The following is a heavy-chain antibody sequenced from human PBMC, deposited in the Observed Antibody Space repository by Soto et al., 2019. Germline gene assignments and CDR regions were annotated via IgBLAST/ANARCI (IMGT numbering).Heavy chain of an antibody. J-gene: IGHJ5*02. CDR3: ARLTGSDRGAWDL. CDR2: IWFDGSDN. D-gene: IGHD3-9*01. V-gene: IGHV3-33*01. Sequence: QVQLVESGGGVVQPGTSLRLSCAASGFTFRSNGMHWVRQAPGKGLEWVAFIWFDGSDNNHADSVRGRFTISRDNFQNTLYLQMTSPRGEDTAVYYCARLTGSDRGAWDLWGQGTLVTVSS. CDR1: GFTFRSNG.